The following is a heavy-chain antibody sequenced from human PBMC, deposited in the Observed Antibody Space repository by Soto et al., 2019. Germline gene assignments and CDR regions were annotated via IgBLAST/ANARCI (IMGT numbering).Heavy chain of an antibody. V-gene: IGHV3-30-3*01. J-gene: IGHJ5*02. CDR2: ISYDGTKK. D-gene: IGHD1-1*01. Sequence: QEQVVQSGGGVVQPGRSLRLSCVASGFIVSGYSIHWFRQAPGKGLEWVSLISYDGTKKDYADSVKGRFSISRDTSQNTLYLHMNRLRPDDTAVYYCARSWGTGHGSTLGYKWFDPWGQGALVIVSS. CDR1: GFIVSGYS. CDR3: ARSWGTGHGSTLGYKWFDP.